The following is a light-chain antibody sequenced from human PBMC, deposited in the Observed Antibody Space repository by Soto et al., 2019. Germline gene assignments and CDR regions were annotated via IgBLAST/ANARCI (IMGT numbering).Light chain of an antibody. CDR2: GAS. CDR1: QSVSSTY. CDR3: QQNGSSPT. V-gene: IGKV3-20*01. Sequence: EIVLTQSPGTLSLSPGERATLFCRASQSVSSTYLAWYQQKPGQAPRLLIYGASSRATGIPDRFSGSGSRTDFTLTISRLEPEDFAVYYCQQNGSSPTFGHGTRVDIK. J-gene: IGKJ3*01.